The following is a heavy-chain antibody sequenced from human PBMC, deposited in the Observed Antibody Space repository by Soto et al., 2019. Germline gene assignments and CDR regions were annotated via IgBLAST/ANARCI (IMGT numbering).Heavy chain of an antibody. Sequence: QVQLQESGPVLVKPSETLSLTCTVSGGSLSSYYWTWIRQSPGKGLEWIGYVYFSGNTNYNPSIKSRVAISIDTSKNQCSLMLASVTAAETDFYYCGSVMPSGYVRSCVQGTLVTVSS. D-gene: IGHD6-25*01. J-gene: IGHJ5*02. CDR1: GGSLSSYY. V-gene: IGHV4-59*01. CDR2: VYFSGNT. CDR3: GSVMPSGYVRS.